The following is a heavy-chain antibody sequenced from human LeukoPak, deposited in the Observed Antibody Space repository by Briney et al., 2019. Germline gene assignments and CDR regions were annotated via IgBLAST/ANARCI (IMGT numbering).Heavy chain of an antibody. CDR2: IYYGGST. J-gene: IGHJ4*02. Sequence: TLSLTCTVSGDSISSGDYYWTWIRQHPGKGLEWIGCIYYGGSTYYNLSLKSRVIISADTSKNHFSLKLSSVTAADTAVYYCARVREATIAPFFDYWGQGILVTVSS. CDR1: GDSISSGDYY. D-gene: IGHD6-13*01. CDR3: ARVREATIAPFFDY. V-gene: IGHV4-31*03.